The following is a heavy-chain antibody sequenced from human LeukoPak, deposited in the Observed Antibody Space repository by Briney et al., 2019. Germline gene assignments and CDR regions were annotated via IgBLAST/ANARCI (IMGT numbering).Heavy chain of an antibody. Sequence: PSQTLSLTCTVSGGSISSGDYYWSWIRQPPGKGLEWIGEINHSGSTNYNPSLKSRVTISVDTSKNQFSLKLSSVTAADTAVYYCARDRYCSSTSCYQHPTIYYGMDVWGKGTTVTVSS. J-gene: IGHJ6*04. D-gene: IGHD2-2*01. V-gene: IGHV4-30-4*01. CDR1: GGSISSGDYY. CDR3: ARDRYCSSTSCYQHPTIYYGMDV. CDR2: INHSGST.